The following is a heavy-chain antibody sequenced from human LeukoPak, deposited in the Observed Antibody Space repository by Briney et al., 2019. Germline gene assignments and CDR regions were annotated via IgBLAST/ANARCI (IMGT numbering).Heavy chain of an antibody. D-gene: IGHD1-26*01. V-gene: IGHV4-61*02. J-gene: IGHJ4*02. Sequence: TLSLTCPVSDGSISSSRYYWACIRQPAGKGLEWIGRIYTSGSTNYNPSLKSRVTMSVDTSKNQFSLKLSSVTAADTAVYYCARGLVVGATTVILDYWGQGTLVTVSS. CDR1: DGSISSSRYY. CDR3: ARGLVVGATTVILDY. CDR2: IYTSGST.